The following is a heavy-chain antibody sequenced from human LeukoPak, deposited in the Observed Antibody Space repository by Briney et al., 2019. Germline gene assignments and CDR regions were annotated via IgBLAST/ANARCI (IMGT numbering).Heavy chain of an antibody. D-gene: IGHD1-7*01. J-gene: IGHJ5*02. CDR2: ISAYNGNT. Sequence: ASVKVSCKASGYTFTSYGISWVRQAPGQGLEWMGWISAYNGNTNYAQKLQGRVTMTTDTSTSTAYMELRSLRSDDTAVYYCASTRRHRPTGTTDWYDPWGQGTLVNVSS. CDR1: GYTFTSYG. V-gene: IGHV1-18*01. CDR3: ASTRRHRPTGTTDWYDP.